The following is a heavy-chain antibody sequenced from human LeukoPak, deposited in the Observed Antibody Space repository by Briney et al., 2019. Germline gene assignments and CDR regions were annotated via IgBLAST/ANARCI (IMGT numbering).Heavy chain of an antibody. CDR1: GGSISSYY. Sequence: SETLSLTCTVSGGSISSYYWSWIRQPPGKGLEWIGYIYYSGSTNYNPSLKSRVTISVDTSKNQFSLNLNSVTATDTAVYYCARAQYSSGWGTTYYFDYWGQGILVTVSS. J-gene: IGHJ4*02. CDR2: IYYSGST. CDR3: ARAQYSSGWGTTYYFDY. D-gene: IGHD6-19*01. V-gene: IGHV4-59*12.